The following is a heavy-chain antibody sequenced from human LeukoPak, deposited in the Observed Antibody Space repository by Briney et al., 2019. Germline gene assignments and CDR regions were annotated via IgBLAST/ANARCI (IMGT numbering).Heavy chain of an antibody. Sequence: SETLSLTCAVYGGSFSGYYWSWIRQPPGKGLEWIGEINHSGSTNYNPSLKSRVTISVDTSKNQLSLKLSSVTAADTAVYYCARGAILYGMDVWGQGTTVTVSS. D-gene: IGHD2-15*01. CDR2: INHSGST. CDR1: GGSFSGYY. J-gene: IGHJ6*02. CDR3: ARGAILYGMDV. V-gene: IGHV4-34*01.